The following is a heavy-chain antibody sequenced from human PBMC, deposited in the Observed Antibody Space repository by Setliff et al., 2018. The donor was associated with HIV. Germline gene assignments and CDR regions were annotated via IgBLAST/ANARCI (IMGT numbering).Heavy chain of an antibody. Sequence: TSETLSLTCTVSGGSISSHYWSWIRQPPGKGLEWIGCRFYSGNVDYNSALKSRVNISVDTSKNEFSLQLSYVTAADTAVYFCAKGRTVDRYDYWGQGTLVTVSS. D-gene: IGHD4-17*01. V-gene: IGHV4-59*11. CDR2: RFYSGNV. J-gene: IGHJ4*02. CDR3: AKGRTVDRYDY. CDR1: GGSISSHY.